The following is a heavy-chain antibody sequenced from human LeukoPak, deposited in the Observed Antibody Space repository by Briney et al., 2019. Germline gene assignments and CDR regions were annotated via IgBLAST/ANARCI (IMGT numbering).Heavy chain of an antibody. D-gene: IGHD1-26*01. CDR2: IYTSGST. Sequence: SEXLSLTCTVSGGSISSGSYYWSWIRQPAGKGLEWVGRIYTSGSTNYNPSLKSRVTISVDMSKNQFSLKLSSVTAADTAVYYCARERYSGSYGYWGQGTLVTVSS. CDR1: GGSISSGSYY. V-gene: IGHV4-61*02. CDR3: ARERYSGSYGY. J-gene: IGHJ4*02.